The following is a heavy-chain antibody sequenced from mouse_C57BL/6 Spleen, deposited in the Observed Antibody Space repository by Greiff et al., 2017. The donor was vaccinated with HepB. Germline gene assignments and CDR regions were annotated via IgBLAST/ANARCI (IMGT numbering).Heavy chain of an antibody. D-gene: IGHD2-3*01. CDR1: GYTFTDYY. J-gene: IGHJ4*01. V-gene: IGHV1-19*01. CDR3: ARYPGWLLLDAMDY. Sequence: EVQLQQSGPVLVKPGASVKMSCKASGYTFTDYYMNWVKQSHGKSLEWIGVINPYNGGTSYNQKFKGKATLTVDKSSSTAYMELNSLTSEDSAVYYCARYPGWLLLDAMDYWGQGTSVTVSS. CDR2: INPYNGGT.